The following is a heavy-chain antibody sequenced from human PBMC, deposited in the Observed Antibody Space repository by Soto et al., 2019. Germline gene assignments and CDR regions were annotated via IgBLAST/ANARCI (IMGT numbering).Heavy chain of an antibody. J-gene: IGHJ4*02. Sequence: QVQLVESGGGVVQPGRSLRLSCAASGFSFRSHGMHWVRQAPGKVLEWVAVIWYDGSKKYYADSVKGRFTISRDNSKNTLYLEMNSLRAEDTAVYYCARDSSGVTTYFDSWGQGSLVTVSS. D-gene: IGHD4-17*01. CDR2: IWYDGSKK. CDR3: ARDSSGVTTYFDS. CDR1: GFSFRSHG. V-gene: IGHV3-33*01.